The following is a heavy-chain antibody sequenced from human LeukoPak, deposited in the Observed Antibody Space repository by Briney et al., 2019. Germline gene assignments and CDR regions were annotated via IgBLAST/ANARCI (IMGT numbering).Heavy chain of an antibody. CDR2: IYPGDSDT. D-gene: IGHD3-3*01. V-gene: IGHV5-51*01. Sequence: GESLKISCKGSGYSFTSYWIGWVRQMPGKGLEWMGIIYPGDSDTRYSPSFQGQVTISADKSISTAYLQWSSLKASDTTMYYCARQAPFEDFWSGYFFDIWGQGTMVTVSS. CDR3: ARQAPFEDFWSGYFFDI. CDR1: GYSFTSYW. J-gene: IGHJ3*02.